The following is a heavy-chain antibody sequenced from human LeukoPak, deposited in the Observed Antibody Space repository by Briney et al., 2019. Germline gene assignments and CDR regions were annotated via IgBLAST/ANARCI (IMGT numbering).Heavy chain of an antibody. D-gene: IGHD1-26*01. CDR3: AKRVGATVVAVGLIDY. CDR2: ISGSGGST. Sequence: PGGSLRLSCAASGFTFSSYAMSWVRQAPGKGLEWVSAISGSGGSTYYADSVKGRFTISRDNSKNTLYLQMNSLRAEDTAVYYCAKRVGATVVAVGLIDYWGQGTLVTVSS. V-gene: IGHV3-23*01. CDR1: GFTFSSYA. J-gene: IGHJ4*02.